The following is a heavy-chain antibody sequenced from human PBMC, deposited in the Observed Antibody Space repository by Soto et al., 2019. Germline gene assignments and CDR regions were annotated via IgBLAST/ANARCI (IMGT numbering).Heavy chain of an antibody. Sequence: SETLSLTCTVSGGSISSGDYYWSWIRQPPGKGLEWIGYIYYSGSTYYNPSLKSRVTISVDTSKNQFSLKLSSVTAADTAVYYCARDGIVATIGGYYYDGMDVRAQRTTVTGSS. CDR1: GGSISSGDYY. J-gene: IGHJ6*02. CDR2: IYYSGST. V-gene: IGHV4-30-4*01. D-gene: IGHD5-12*01. CDR3: ARDGIVATIGGYYYDGMDV.